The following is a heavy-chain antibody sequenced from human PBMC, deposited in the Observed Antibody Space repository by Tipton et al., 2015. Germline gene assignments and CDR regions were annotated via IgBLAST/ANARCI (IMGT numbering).Heavy chain of an antibody. CDR3: ARQLDGGYFYQ. J-gene: IGHJ1*01. V-gene: IGHV5-51*01. D-gene: IGHD3-10*01. CDR1: GYTFTSYW. CDR2: INPGDSDT. Sequence: QSGPEVKKPGESLKISCKDSGYTFTSYWIGWVRQMPGKGLEWMGIINPGDSDTRYSPSLQGQVTFSADKSINTAYLQWSSLKAADTAMYYCARQLDGGYFYQWGQGTLVTVSS.